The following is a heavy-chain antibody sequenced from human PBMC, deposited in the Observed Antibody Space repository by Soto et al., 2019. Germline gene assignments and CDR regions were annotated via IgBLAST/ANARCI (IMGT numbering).Heavy chain of an antibody. V-gene: IGHV3-15*01. D-gene: IGHD4-17*01. CDR3: TTALSTVTYPHFDY. CDR1: GFTFSNAW. J-gene: IGHJ4*02. Sequence: EVQLVESGGGLVKPGGSLRLSCAASGFTFSNAWMSWVRQAPGKGLEWVGRIKSKTDGGTTDYAAPVKGRFTISRDDSKNTLYLQMNSLKTEDTAVYYCTTALSTVTYPHFDYWGQGTLVTVSS. CDR2: IKSKTDGGTT.